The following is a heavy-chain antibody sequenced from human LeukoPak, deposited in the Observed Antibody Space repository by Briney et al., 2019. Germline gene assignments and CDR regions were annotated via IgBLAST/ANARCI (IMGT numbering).Heavy chain of an antibody. V-gene: IGHV4-59*01. D-gene: IGHD3-22*01. CDR1: GRSISSNY. J-gene: IGHJ3*02. Sequence: SETLSLTCTVAGRSISSNYSSWIRQPPGKGLEWVGNIYWSESTNYNPSLKSRVTISLDTSKNQFSLKLSSVTAADTAVYYCARVYDSSGYDAFDIWGQGTMVTVSS. CDR3: ARVYDSSGYDAFDI. CDR2: IYWSEST.